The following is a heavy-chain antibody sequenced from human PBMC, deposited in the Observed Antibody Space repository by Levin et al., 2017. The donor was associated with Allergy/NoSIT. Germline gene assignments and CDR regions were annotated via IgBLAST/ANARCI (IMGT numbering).Heavy chain of an antibody. V-gene: IGHV1-2*04. CDR1: GYTFTGYY. J-gene: IGHJ6*02. CDR3: ARADSYGYYGMDV. CDR2: INPNSGGT. Sequence: ASVKVSCKASGYTFTGYYMHWVRQAPGQGLEWMGWINPNSGGTNYAQKFQGWVTMTRDTSISTAYMELSRLRSDDTAVYYCARADSYGYYGMDVWGQGTTVTVSS. D-gene: IGHD5-18*01.